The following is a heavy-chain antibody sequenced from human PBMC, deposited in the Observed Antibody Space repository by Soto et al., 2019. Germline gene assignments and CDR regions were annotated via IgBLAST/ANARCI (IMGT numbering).Heavy chain of an antibody. CDR1: GGSINSVDYY. CDR3: ARVQRDTAMGHFDY. V-gene: IGHV4-30-4*01. J-gene: IGHJ4*02. Sequence: QVQLQESGPGLVKPSQTLSLICSVSGGSINSVDYYWSWIRQTPGKGLEWIGYTSYFGTTDYMPSLKSRVTMSVDTSPNQCSLKRSSATAAEPAVYYCARVQRDTAMGHFDYWGQGTLVVVSS. CDR2: TSYFGTT. D-gene: IGHD5-18*01.